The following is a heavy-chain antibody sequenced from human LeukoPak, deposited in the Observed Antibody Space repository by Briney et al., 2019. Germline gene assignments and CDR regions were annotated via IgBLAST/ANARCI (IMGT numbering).Heavy chain of an antibody. CDR2: IYYSGST. J-gene: IGHJ4*02. V-gene: IGHV4-30-4*08. CDR1: GGSISSGDYY. Sequence: SQTLSLTCTVSGGSISSGDYYWSWIRQPPGKGLEWIGYIYYSGSTYYNPSLKSRVTISVDTSKNQFSLKLSSVTAADTAVYYCASETSSGWSQSVHXWGQXXLVT. CDR3: ASETSSGWSQSVHX. D-gene: IGHD6-19*01.